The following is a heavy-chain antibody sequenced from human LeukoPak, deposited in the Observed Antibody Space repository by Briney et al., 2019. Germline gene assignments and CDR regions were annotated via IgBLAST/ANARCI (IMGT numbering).Heavy chain of an antibody. CDR2: IYPGDPDT. D-gene: IGHD1-26*01. CDR3: ARRREAARPYYFDY. CDR1: GYSFTSYW. V-gene: IGHV5-51*01. Sequence: GESLKISCQGSGYSFTSYWIGWVRQIPGKGLEWMGIIYPGDPDTRYSPSFQGQVTISADKSISTAYLQWSSLKASDTAMYYCARRREAARPYYFDYWGQGTLVTVSS. J-gene: IGHJ4*02.